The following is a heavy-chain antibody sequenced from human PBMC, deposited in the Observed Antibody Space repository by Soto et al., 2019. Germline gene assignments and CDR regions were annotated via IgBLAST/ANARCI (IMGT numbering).Heavy chain of an antibody. CDR3: ARGPNLYGDRHYYYGMDV. D-gene: IGHD4-17*01. Sequence: QVQLVQSGAEVKKPGASVKVSCKASGYTFTNYGISWVRQAPGQGLEWMGWISAYNGNTNYAQKLQGRVTMTTDTSTSTAYMERGSLRSDDTAVYYCARGPNLYGDRHYYYGMDVWGLGTTVTVSS. CDR2: ISAYNGNT. V-gene: IGHV1-18*01. CDR1: GYTFTNYG. J-gene: IGHJ6*02.